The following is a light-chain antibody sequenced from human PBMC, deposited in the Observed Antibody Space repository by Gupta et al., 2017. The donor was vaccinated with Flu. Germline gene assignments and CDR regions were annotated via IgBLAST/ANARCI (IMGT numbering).Light chain of an antibody. CDR3: YSYAGSYTFYV. CDR1: SSDIGGYNY. Sequence: QSALTQPRSVSGSPGQSVTISCTGTSSDIGGYNYVSWYQHHPGKAPKLMIYEVIKRPSGVPDRFSGSKSGNTASLTISGLQAEDEADYYCYSYAGSYTFYVFGTGTKVTVL. V-gene: IGLV2-11*01. J-gene: IGLJ1*01. CDR2: EVI.